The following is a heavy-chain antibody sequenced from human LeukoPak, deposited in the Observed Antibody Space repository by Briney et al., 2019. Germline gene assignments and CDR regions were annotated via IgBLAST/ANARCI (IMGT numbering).Heavy chain of an antibody. CDR3: ARGPPNWTEVYYYYYGMDV. Sequence: GASVKVSCKASGYTFASYGISWVRQAPGQGLEWMGWISAYNGNTNYAQKLQGRVTMSTDTSTSTAYMELRSLRSDDTAVYYCARGPPNWTEVYYYYYGMDVWGKGTTVTVSS. D-gene: IGHD1-1*01. CDR2: ISAYNGNT. V-gene: IGHV1-18*04. J-gene: IGHJ6*04. CDR1: GYTFASYG.